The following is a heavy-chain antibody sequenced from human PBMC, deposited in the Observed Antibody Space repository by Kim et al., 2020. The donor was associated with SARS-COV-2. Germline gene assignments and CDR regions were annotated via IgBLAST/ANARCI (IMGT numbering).Heavy chain of an antibody. J-gene: IGHJ6*02. D-gene: IGHD1-26*01. Sequence: GGSLRLSCAASGFTFSSYSMNWVRQAPGKGLEWVSYISSSSSTIYYADSVKGRFTISRDNAKNSLYLQMNSLRDEDTAVYYCARAPGAAPVLYYYYYYGMAVWGPGTTVTVSS. V-gene: IGHV3-48*02. CDR1: GFTFSSYS. CDR3: ARAPGAAPVLYYYYYYGMAV. CDR2: ISSSSSTI.